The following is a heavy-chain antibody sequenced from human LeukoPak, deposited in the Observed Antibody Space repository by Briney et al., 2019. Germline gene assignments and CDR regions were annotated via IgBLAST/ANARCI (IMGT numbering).Heavy chain of an antibody. Sequence: GGSLRLSCAASGFTFSNYGLSWVRQAPGKGLEWVSSISTSSNYIYDADSVKGRFAISRDNAKNSLYLQMNSLRAEDTAVYYCARGGDAFDIWGQGTMVTVFS. CDR2: ISTSSNYI. CDR1: GFTFSNYG. V-gene: IGHV3-21*01. J-gene: IGHJ3*02. CDR3: ARGGDAFDI.